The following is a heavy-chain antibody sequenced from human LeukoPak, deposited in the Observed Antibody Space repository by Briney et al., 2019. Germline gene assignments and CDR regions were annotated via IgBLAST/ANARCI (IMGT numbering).Heavy chain of an antibody. D-gene: IGHD5-12*01. CDR1: GGSISSFY. V-gene: IGHV4-4*07. Sequence: SATLSLTCTVSGGSISSFYWSWIRQPAGKGLEWIGRIYSSGSTNYNPSLKSRVIMSVDTPKNQFSLNLTSVTAADTAVYYCARDLVGSGYASRWYYYMDVWGRGTTVTVSS. J-gene: IGHJ6*03. CDR3: ARDLVGSGYASRWYYYMDV. CDR2: IYSSGST.